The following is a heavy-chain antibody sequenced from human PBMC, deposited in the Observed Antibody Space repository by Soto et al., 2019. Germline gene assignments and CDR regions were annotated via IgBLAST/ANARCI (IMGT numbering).Heavy chain of an antibody. Sequence: QVQLVQSGVEVKKPGASVKVSCKTSGYTFRNYGINWVRQATGQGLEWMGWITVYSGNTNYAEKFQGRVTMTTDTSTNTAYMELRGMRSDDTAVYYCARSRDYDFDRWGQGTLVTVSS. CDR3: ARSRDYDFDR. D-gene: IGHD4-17*01. CDR2: ITVYSGNT. CDR1: GYTFRNYG. V-gene: IGHV1-18*01. J-gene: IGHJ4*02.